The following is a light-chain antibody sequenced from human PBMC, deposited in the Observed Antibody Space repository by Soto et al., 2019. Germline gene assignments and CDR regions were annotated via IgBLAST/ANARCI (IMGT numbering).Light chain of an antibody. CDR1: SSDVGGYNY. Sequence: QSALTQPPSASGSLGQSVTISCTGTSSDVGGYNYVSWHQQHPGKAPKVMIYEVTKRPPGVPDRFSGSKSGNTASLTVSGLQPEDEADYYCSSFADGGNPVLLGGGTQLTVL. CDR2: EVT. V-gene: IGLV2-8*01. CDR3: SSFADGGNPVL. J-gene: IGLJ2*01.